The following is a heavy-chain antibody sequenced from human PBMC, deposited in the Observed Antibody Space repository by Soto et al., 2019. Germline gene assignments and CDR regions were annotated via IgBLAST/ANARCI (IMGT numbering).Heavy chain of an antibody. D-gene: IGHD5-12*01. V-gene: IGHV1-2*02. J-gene: IGHJ4*02. CDR3: ARDGGYSGYEVVLNFDY. Sequence: ASVKVSCKASGYTFTGYYMNWVRQAPGQGLEWMGWINPNSGGTNYAQKFQGRVTMTRDTSISTAYMELGRLRSDDTAVYYCARDGGYSGYEVVLNFDYWGQGTLVTVSS. CDR1: GYTFTGYY. CDR2: INPNSGGT.